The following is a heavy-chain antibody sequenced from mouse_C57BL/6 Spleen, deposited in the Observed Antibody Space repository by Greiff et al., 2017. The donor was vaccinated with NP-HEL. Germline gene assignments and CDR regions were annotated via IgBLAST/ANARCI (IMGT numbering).Heavy chain of an antibody. CDR3: AREGDYGSSFDY. J-gene: IGHJ2*01. CDR1: GYTFTSYW. V-gene: IGHV1-64*01. D-gene: IGHD1-1*01. Sequence: QVQLQQPGAELVKPGASVKLSCKASGYTFTSYWMHWVKQRPGQGLEWIGMIHPNSGSTNYNEKFKSKATLTVDKSSITAYMQLSSLTSEDSAVYYCAREGDYGSSFDYWGQGTTLTVSS. CDR2: IHPNSGST.